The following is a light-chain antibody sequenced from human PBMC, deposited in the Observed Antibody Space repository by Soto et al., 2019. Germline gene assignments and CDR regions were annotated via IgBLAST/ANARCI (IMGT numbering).Light chain of an antibody. CDR3: QQFSSYPLT. J-gene: IGKJ4*01. CDR1: QSVGKY. CDR2: DAS. Sequence: EIVMTQSPGTLSLSPGERATLSCRASQSVGKYLVWYQQKPGQAPRFLIYDASSRATGIPARFSGGGSGTDFTLTISRLEPEDFAVYYCQQFSSYPLTFGGGTKVDIK. V-gene: IGKV3-20*01.